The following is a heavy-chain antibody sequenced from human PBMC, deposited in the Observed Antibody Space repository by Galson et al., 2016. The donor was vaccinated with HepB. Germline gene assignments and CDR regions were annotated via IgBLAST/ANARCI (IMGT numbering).Heavy chain of an antibody. J-gene: IGHJ4*02. V-gene: IGHV3-74*01. CDR3: ARSYYDFWSGLGY. CDR1: EFTFRSYW. Sequence: SLRLSCAASEFTFRSYWMHWVRQAPGKGLVWVSGINSDGSSTNYADSVKGRFTISRDESKNTVYLQMNSLRAEDTALYYCARSYYDFWSGLGYWGQGTLVNVSS. CDR2: INSDGSST. D-gene: IGHD3-3*01.